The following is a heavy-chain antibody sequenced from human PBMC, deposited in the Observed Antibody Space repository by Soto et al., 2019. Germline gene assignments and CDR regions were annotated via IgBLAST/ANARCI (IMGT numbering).Heavy chain of an antibody. V-gene: IGHV4-59*01. D-gene: IGHD3-10*01. CDR3: ARGSDITMVRGVMGYYFDY. J-gene: IGHJ4*02. CDR2: IYYSGST. CDR1: GGSISSYY. Sequence: SETLSLTCTVSGGSISSYYWSWIRQPPGKGLEWIGYIYYSGSTNYNPSLKSRVTISVDTSKSQFSLKLSSVTAADTAVYYCARGSDITMVRGVMGYYFDYWGQGTLVTVSS.